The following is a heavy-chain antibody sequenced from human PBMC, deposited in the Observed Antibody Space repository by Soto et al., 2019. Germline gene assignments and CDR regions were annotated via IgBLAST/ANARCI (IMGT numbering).Heavy chain of an antibody. V-gene: IGHV5-51*01. D-gene: IGHD2-15*01. CDR1: GYSFTSYW. J-gene: IGHJ4*02. CDR3: ARIYCSGGSCYYSFGFDY. CDR2: IYPGDSDT. Sequence: PGESLKISCKGSGYSFTSYWIGWVRQMPGKGLEWMGIIYPGDSDTRYSPSFQGQVTISADKSISTAYLQWSSLKASDTAMYYCARIYCSGGSCYYSFGFDYWGQGTLVTVSS.